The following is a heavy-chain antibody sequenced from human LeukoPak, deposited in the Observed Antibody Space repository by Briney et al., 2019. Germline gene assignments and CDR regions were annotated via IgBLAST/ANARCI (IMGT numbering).Heavy chain of an antibody. D-gene: IGHD6-13*01. CDR2: ISSTSTYI. V-gene: IGHV3-21*01. Sequence: GGSLRLCCAASGFTFSSYSMNWVRQAPGKGLDWVSSISSTSTYIYYADSLKGRFTISRDNAKNSLYLQMNSLRAEDTAVYYCSRDRAAAARQPVDFWGQGTLVTVSS. CDR1: GFTFSSYS. J-gene: IGHJ4*02. CDR3: SRDRAAAARQPVDF.